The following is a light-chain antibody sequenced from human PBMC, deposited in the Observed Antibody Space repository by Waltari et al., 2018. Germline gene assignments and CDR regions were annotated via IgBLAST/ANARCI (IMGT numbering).Light chain of an antibody. V-gene: IGLV2-23*01. Sequence: QSALPQPASVSGSPGQSITISCTGTSSDVGSYTLVSWYQQHPGKAPKLMIYEGSKRPSGVSNRFSGSKSGNTASLTISGLQAEDEADYYCCSYAGSHTWVFGGGTKLTVL. CDR2: EGS. CDR1: SSDVGSYTL. J-gene: IGLJ3*02. CDR3: CSYAGSHTWV.